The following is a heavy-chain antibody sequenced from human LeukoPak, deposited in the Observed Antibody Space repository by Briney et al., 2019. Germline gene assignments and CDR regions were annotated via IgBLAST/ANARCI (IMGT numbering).Heavy chain of an antibody. J-gene: IGHJ4*02. D-gene: IGHD4-23*01. CDR3: ARLEVGRVPKLHFDY. CDR2: IYYSGST. CDR1: GGSFSGYY. Sequence: PSETLSLTCAVYGGSFSGYYWSWIRQPPGKGLEWIGSIYYSGSTYYNPSLKSRVTISVDTSKNQFSLKLSSVTAADTAVYYCARLEVGRVPKLHFDYWGQGTLVTVSS. V-gene: IGHV4-34*01.